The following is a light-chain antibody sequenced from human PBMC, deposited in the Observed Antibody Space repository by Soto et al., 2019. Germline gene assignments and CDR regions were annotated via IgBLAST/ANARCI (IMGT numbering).Light chain of an antibody. V-gene: IGKV3-20*01. CDR1: QSVSSTS. CDR3: QQYDGSPPWT. Sequence: EIVLTQSPGTLSFSPGERATISCRASQSVSSTSLAWYQQKTGQAPRLLIYGASNRATGIPDRFSGSGSGTDFTLTISRLEPEDFAVYYCQQYDGSPPWTFGLGTKVDIK. J-gene: IGKJ1*01. CDR2: GAS.